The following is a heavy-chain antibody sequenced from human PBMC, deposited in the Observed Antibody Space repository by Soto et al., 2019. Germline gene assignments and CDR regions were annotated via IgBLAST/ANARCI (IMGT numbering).Heavy chain of an antibody. CDR1: GDSVSSNSAA. Sequence: SQTLSLTCAISGDSVSSNSAAWNWIRQSPSRGLEWLGRTYYRSKLYNDYAVSVKNRITIKPDTSKKQFSLQLNSVTHEDTAVYYGARGLACRGCYYFDYWGQGTLVTVSS. D-gene: IGHD3-16*01. V-gene: IGHV6-1*01. CDR2: TYYRSKLYN. CDR3: ARGLACRGCYYFDY. J-gene: IGHJ4*02.